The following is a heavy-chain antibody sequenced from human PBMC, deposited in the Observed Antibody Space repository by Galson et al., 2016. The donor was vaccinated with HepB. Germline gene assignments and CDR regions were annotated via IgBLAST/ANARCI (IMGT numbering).Heavy chain of an antibody. CDR2: VYASGTT. J-gene: IGHJ5*02. D-gene: IGHD3-10*01. V-gene: IGHV4-61*08. CDR3: ARDHEDGELFKIDP. Sequence: SETLSLTCSVSGGSVSSGVYYWSWIRLPPWKGLESLGHVYASGTTNYNPSVKSRVSITIDGPKNQFSLELRSVTAADTAVYYCARDHEDGELFKIDPWGQGILVTVSS. CDR1: GGSVSSGVYY.